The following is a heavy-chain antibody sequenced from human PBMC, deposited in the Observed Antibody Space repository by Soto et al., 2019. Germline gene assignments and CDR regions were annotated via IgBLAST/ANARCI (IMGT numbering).Heavy chain of an antibody. V-gene: IGHV3-7*01. CDR2: IKHDASDE. J-gene: IGHJ5*02. CDR3: VRDVYGWGSFGT. CDR1: GLTFDAYW. D-gene: IGHD3-10*01. Sequence: EVQLVESGGGLVQPGESLRLSCEASGLTFDAYWMNWVRQAPGKGLEWVANIKHDASDEYYVDSVKGRFTISRDNGKSSLYLEMRDLRAVATAVYYCVRDVYGWGSFGTWGQGTLVTVSS.